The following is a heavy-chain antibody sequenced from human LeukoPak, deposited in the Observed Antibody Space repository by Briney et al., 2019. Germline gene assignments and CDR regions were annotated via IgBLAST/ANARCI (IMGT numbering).Heavy chain of an antibody. D-gene: IGHD3-10*01. Sequence: PGGSLRLSCAASGFSFSNDWMCWVRRAPGKGLEWVANINQDESKKYYVDSVKGRFTISRDNAKNSLYLQMSSLRAEDTAVYYCAKDALWFGESNWGQGTLVTVSS. CDR1: GFSFSNDW. CDR2: INQDESKK. CDR3: AKDALWFGESN. J-gene: IGHJ4*02. V-gene: IGHV3-7*03.